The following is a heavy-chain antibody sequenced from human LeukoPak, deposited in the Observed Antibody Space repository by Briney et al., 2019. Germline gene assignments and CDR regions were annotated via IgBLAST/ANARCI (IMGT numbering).Heavy chain of an antibody. J-gene: IGHJ4*02. CDR1: GGSISSYY. D-gene: IGHD6-13*01. CDR2: IYYSGDT. Sequence: NPSETLSLTCTVSGGSISSYYWSWIRQPPGKGLEWIGNIYYSGDTYYNPSLRSRITISVDTSKNQFSLKLRSVTAADTALYYCARDLGSSTWYRGYFDYWGQGILVTVSS. CDR3: ARDLGSSTWYRGYFDY. V-gene: IGHV4-59*12.